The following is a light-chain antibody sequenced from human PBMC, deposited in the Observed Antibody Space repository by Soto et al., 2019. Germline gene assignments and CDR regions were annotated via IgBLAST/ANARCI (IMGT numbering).Light chain of an antibody. CDR3: QQYGSSPNT. CDR1: QSVSSN. Sequence: ENVLTQSPGTLSFSPGERATLSSRASQSVSSNLAWYQQKPGQAPRLLIYGASTRATGVPARFSGSGSGTEFTLTISSLQSEDFAVYYCQQYGSSPNTFGQGTRLEIK. CDR2: GAS. V-gene: IGKV3-20*01. J-gene: IGKJ5*01.